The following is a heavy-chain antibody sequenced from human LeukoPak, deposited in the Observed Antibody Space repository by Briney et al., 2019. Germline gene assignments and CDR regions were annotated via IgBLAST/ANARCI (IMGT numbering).Heavy chain of an antibody. CDR1: GFTFSSYA. J-gene: IGHJ6*03. V-gene: IGHV3-23*01. CDR2: ISGSGGST. Sequence: PGGSLLPSCAASGFTFSSYAMGWVRQAPGKGLEWVSAISGSGGSTYYADSVKGRFTISRDNSKNTLYLQMNSLRAAGTAVYYCAKDEYNYYYYRDVGGKGTTVTVSS. CDR3: AKDEYNYYYYRDV.